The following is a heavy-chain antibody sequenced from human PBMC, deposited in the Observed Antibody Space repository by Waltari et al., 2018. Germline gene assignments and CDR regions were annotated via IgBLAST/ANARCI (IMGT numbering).Heavy chain of an antibody. Sequence: EVQLVESGGGLVKPGGSLRRSCAASGFTFSSYSINWVRQAPGKGLEWVSSIGTGSSFTYYADSVQGRFTISRDDAKNSLFLQMNSLRAEDTAVYYCAREDPGRIYYYYMDVWGKGTTVTVSS. D-gene: IGHD3-10*01. CDR2: IGTGSSFT. V-gene: IGHV3-21*02. CDR3: AREDPGRIYYYYMDV. CDR1: GFTFSSYS. J-gene: IGHJ6*03.